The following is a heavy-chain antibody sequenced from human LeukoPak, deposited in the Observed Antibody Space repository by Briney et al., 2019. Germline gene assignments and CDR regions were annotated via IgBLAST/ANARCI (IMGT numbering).Heavy chain of an antibody. Sequence: GGSLRLSCAASGFTFRSYPMNWVRQAPGKGLEWVSSISDSASHIYYADSVKGRFVTSRDNVKNSLYLQMNNLRAEDTAVYYCAREERWITMVRGANDYWGQGTLVTVSS. CDR2: ISDSASHI. CDR1: GFTFRSYP. D-gene: IGHD3-10*01. V-gene: IGHV3-21*06. CDR3: AREERWITMVRGANDY. J-gene: IGHJ4*02.